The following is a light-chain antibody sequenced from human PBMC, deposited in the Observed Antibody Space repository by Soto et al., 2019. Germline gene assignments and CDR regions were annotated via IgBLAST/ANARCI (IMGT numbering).Light chain of an antibody. CDR3: QSYDISLSVSVV. V-gene: IGLV1-40*01. CDR1: SSNIGAGYD. J-gene: IGLJ2*01. CDR2: GNT. Sequence: QSVLTQPPSVSGAPGQRVTISCTGSSSNIGAGYDVQWYQQLPGAAPRLLIFGNTNRPSGVPDRFSGSRSGTSASLAISGLQAEDEADEYCQSYDISLSVSVVFGGGTKLTVL.